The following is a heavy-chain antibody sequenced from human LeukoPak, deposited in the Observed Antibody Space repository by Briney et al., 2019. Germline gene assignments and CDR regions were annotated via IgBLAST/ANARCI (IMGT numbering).Heavy chain of an antibody. CDR1: GFTFSSYG. J-gene: IGHJ4*02. CDR2: ISYDGSNK. D-gene: IGHD2-15*01. Sequence: GGSLRLSCAASGFTFSSYGMHGVRQAPGRGLGWVAVISYDGSNKYYADSVKGRFTISRDNSKNTLYLQMNSLRAEDTAVYYCATQPGPCSGGSCNDYWGQGTPVTVSS. V-gene: IGHV3-30*03. CDR3: ATQPGPCSGGSCNDY.